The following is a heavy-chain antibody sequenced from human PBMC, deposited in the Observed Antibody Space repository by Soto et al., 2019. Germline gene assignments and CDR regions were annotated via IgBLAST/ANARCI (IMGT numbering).Heavy chain of an antibody. V-gene: IGHV3-74*01. CDR1: GFTFSSYW. Sequence: EVQLVESGGGLVQPGGSLRLSCAASGFTFSSYWMQWVRQAPGKGLVWVSRINSDGSSTSYADSVKGRFTISRDNAKNTMYLQMSSLRAEDTAVYYCASPYMYSSGLYFYGMDVWVQVTTVTVSS. J-gene: IGHJ6*02. CDR3: ASPYMYSSGLYFYGMDV. D-gene: IGHD6-19*01. CDR2: INSDGSST.